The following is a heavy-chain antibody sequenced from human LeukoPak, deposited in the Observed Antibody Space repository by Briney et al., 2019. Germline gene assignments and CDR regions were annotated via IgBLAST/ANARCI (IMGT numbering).Heavy chain of an antibody. CDR2: IGTAGEI. D-gene: IGHD6-25*01. CDR3: ARDRGRYYMDV. V-gene: IGHV3-13*01. CDR1: GFTFSNYE. Sequence: GGSLLLSCAASGFTFSNYEMDWVRPATGKGQEGVSGIGTAGEIYYPGSVKGRFTIARENAKNSLYLQMNSLRAGDTAVYYCARDRGRYYMDVWGKGTTVTISS. J-gene: IGHJ6*03.